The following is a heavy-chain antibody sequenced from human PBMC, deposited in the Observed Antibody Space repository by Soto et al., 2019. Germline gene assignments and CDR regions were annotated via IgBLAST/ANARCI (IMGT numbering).Heavy chain of an antibody. Sequence: SETLSLTCTVSGGSISSSSYYWGWIRQPPGKGLEWIGSIYYSGSTYYNPSLKSRVTISVDTSKNQFSLKLSSVTAADTAVYYCAIQGYGSGSNLYGMHVWGQGTTVTVSS. CDR2: IYYSGST. CDR3: AIQGYGSGSNLYGMHV. V-gene: IGHV4-39*01. CDR1: GGSISSSSYY. D-gene: IGHD3-10*01. J-gene: IGHJ6*02.